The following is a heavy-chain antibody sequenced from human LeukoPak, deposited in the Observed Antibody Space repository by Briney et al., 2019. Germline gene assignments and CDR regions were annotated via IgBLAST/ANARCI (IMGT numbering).Heavy chain of an antibody. CDR2: ISSSSTAM. D-gene: IGHD5-18*01. CDR1: GFTFSTYS. Sequence: GGSLRLSCAASGFTFSTYSINWVRQAPGEGLEWLSYISSSSTAMYYADSVKGRFTISRDNAKNSVYLQMNSLRVEDTAVYYCARGLRGYGGFDYWGQGTLVTVSS. V-gene: IGHV3-48*01. CDR3: ARGLRGYGGFDY. J-gene: IGHJ4*02.